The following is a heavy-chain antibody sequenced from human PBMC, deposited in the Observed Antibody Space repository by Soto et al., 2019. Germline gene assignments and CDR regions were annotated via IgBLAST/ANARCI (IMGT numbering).Heavy chain of an antibody. Sequence: DVQLVESGGGLIQPGESLRLSCAAFGLTISGKKYVAWVRQAPGKWLEWVSALYDVDGSFYADSVKGRFTTSSDSSKTTVYLQMNDLRPNDTAVYYCATWHEREHAYDVWGQGTTVTVSS. D-gene: IGHD1-1*01. CDR2: LYDVDGS. J-gene: IGHJ3*01. V-gene: IGHV3-53*01. CDR1: GLTISGKKY. CDR3: ATWHEREHAYDV.